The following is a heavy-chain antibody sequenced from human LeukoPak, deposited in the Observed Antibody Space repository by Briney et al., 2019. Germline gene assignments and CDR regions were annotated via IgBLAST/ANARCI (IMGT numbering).Heavy chain of an antibody. D-gene: IGHD6-13*01. V-gene: IGHV3-53*01. CDR2: IYSGGST. Sequence: LGGSLRLSCAASGFSFSSYALTWVRQAPGKGLEWVAVIYSGGSTQYADSVKGRFTISRDNSKNTLYLQMNSLRADDTAVYYCARDRGAAAGDWGQGTLVTVSS. CDR1: GFSFSSYA. CDR3: ARDRGAAAGD. J-gene: IGHJ4*02.